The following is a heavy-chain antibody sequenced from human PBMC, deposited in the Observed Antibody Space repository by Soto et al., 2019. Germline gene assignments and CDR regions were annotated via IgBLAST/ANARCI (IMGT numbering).Heavy chain of an antibody. CDR3: AKDYQSAVAGKGYYYYYGMDV. CDR2: ISGSGGST. CDR1: GFTFSSYS. D-gene: IGHD6-19*01. V-gene: IGHV3-23*01. Sequence: GGSLRLSCAASGFTFSSYSMSWVRQAPGKGLEWVSAISGSGGSTYYADSVKGRFTISRDNSKSTLYLQMNSLRAEDTAVYYCAKDYQSAVAGKGYYYYYGMDVWGQGTTVTVSS. J-gene: IGHJ6*02.